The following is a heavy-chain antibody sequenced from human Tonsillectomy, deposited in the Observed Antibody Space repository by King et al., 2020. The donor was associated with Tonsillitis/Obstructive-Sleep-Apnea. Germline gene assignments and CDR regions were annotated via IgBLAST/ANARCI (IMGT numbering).Heavy chain of an antibody. Sequence: AQLVQSGSELKKPGASVKVSCKASGYTFTSFPMNWVRQAPGQGLEWMGWINTNTGNPRYAQGFTGRFVFSLDTSSSTTYLQISSLQAEDTAVYYCARGAGDFWSGPINWFDPWGQGTLVTVSS. V-gene: IGHV7-4-1*02. CDR2: INTNTGNP. CDR1: GYTFTSFP. D-gene: IGHD3-3*01. J-gene: IGHJ5*02. CDR3: ARGAGDFWSGPINWFDP.